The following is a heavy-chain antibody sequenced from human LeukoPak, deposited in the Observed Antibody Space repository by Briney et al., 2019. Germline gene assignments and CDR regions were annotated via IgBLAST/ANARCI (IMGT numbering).Heavy chain of an antibody. J-gene: IGHJ4*02. CDR1: GYSFTSYW. CDR2: IYPGDSDT. Sequence: GESLKISCKGFGYSFTSYWIAWERQMPGKGLEWMGIIYPGDSDTRYSPSFQGQVTMSADKSISTAYLQWSSLKASDTGMYYCARRTRYCSYGSCYIFDYWGQGTLVTVSS. CDR3: ARRTRYCSYGSCYIFDY. V-gene: IGHV5-51*01. D-gene: IGHD2-15*01.